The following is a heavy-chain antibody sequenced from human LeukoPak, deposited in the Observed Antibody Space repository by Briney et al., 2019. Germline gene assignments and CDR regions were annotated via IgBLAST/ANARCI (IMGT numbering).Heavy chain of an antibody. CDR2: IFYSGST. D-gene: IGHD3-10*01. J-gene: IGHJ6*03. CDR3: ARGRYTMVRGVIGRDTDYYYYSYMDV. Sequence: PSETLSLTCTVSGGSISTSNYYWGWIRQPPGEGLEWIGNIFYSGSTYYSPSLRSRVTISLDTSRNQFSLQLNSVTPEDTAVYYCARGRYTMVRGVIGRDTDYYYYSYMDVWGKGTTVTISS. V-gene: IGHV4-39*07. CDR1: GGSISTSNYY.